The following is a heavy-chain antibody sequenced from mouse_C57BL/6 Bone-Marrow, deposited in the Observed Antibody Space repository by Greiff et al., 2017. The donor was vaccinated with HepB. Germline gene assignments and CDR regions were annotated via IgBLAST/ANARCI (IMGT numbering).Heavy chain of an antibody. Sequence: EVKLMESGGDLVKPGGSLKLSCAASGFTFSSYGMSWVRQTPDKRLEWVATISSGGSYTYYTDSVKGRFTISRDNAKNTLYLQLSSLKSEDTAMYYCARQWYAMDYWGQGTSVTVSS. J-gene: IGHJ4*01. CDR1: GFTFSSYG. CDR3: ARQWYAMDY. CDR2: ISSGGSYT. V-gene: IGHV5-6*01.